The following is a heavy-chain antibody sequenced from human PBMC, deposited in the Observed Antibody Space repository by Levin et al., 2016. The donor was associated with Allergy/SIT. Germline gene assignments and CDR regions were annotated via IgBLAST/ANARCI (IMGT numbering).Heavy chain of an antibody. CDR3: ARDPAGSCYYCNDY. D-gene: IGHD2-15*01. CDR1: GGSFSGYY. J-gene: IGHJ4*02. CDR2: INHSGST. V-gene: IGHV4-34*01. Sequence: SETLSLTCAVYGGSFSGYYWTWIRQPPGKGLEWIGEINHSGSTNYNPSLKSRVTISVDTSKNQFSLHLSSVTAADTAVYYCARDPAGSCYYCNDYWGQGTLVTVSS.